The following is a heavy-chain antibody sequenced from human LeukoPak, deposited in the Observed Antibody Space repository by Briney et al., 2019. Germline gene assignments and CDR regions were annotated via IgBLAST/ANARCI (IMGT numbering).Heavy chain of an antibody. D-gene: IGHD5-18*01. CDR3: ARVGNTAMGILYYYYYMDV. Sequence: ASVKVSCKASGHTFTTYDINWVRQATGQGLEWMGWMNPNSGNTGYAQKFQGRVTITRNTSISTAYMELSSLRSEDTAVYYCARVGNTAMGILYYYYYMDVWGKGTTVTVSS. J-gene: IGHJ6*03. CDR1: GHTFTTYD. V-gene: IGHV1-8*03. CDR2: MNPNSGNT.